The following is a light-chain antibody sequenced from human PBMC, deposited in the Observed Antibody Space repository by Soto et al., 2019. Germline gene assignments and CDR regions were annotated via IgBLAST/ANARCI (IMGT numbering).Light chain of an antibody. CDR3: DQRNGWPSLT. V-gene: IGKV3-11*01. J-gene: IGKJ4*01. Sequence: EVVLTQSPVTLSLSPGERATLSCRASQSVGSYVAWYQHKPGHLPRLLIFDTSNRAAGIPVRFCGSGSETEFSVTSSSLDPDYFAVYYCDQRNGWPSLTFGGGTKVEVK. CDR2: DTS. CDR1: QSVGSY.